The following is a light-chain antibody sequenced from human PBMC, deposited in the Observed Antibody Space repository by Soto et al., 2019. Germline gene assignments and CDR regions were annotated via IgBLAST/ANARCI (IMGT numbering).Light chain of an antibody. CDR1: SSDFGGYNY. CDR3: SSYTGTSTLYV. Sequence: QSALTQPASVSGSPGQSITISCSGSSSDFGGYNYVSWYQHHPGKAPKLILYDVNYRPSGVSNRFSGSKSGNTASLTISGLQAEDEADYFCSSYTGTSTLYVFGSGTKVTVL. V-gene: IGLV2-14*03. J-gene: IGLJ1*01. CDR2: DVN.